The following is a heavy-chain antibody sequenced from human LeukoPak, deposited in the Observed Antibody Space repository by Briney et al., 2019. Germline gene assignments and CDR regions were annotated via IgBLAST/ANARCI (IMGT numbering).Heavy chain of an antibody. CDR3: ASSDSGWFDY. J-gene: IGHJ4*02. Sequence: GGSLRLSCAASGFTFSSYEMNWVRQAPGKGLEWVSYISSSGSTIYYADSVKGRFTISRDNAKNSLHLQMNSLRAEDTAVYYCASSDSGWFDYWGQGTLVTVSS. CDR1: GFTFSSYE. CDR2: ISSSGSTI. V-gene: IGHV3-48*03. D-gene: IGHD6-19*01.